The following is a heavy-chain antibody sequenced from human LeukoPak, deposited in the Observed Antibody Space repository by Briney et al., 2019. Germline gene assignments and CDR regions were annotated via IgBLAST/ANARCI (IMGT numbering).Heavy chain of an antibody. J-gene: IGHJ4*02. CDR3: ARDETRRQLYSSSWYLVG. Sequence: ASVKVSCKASGYTFTSYYMHWVRQAPGQGLEWMGIINPSGGSTSYAQKFQGRVTMTRDTSTSTVYMELSSLRSEDTAVYSCARDETRRQLYSSSWYLVGWGQGTLVTVSS. CDR1: GYTFTSYY. V-gene: IGHV1-46*01. CDR2: INPSGGST. D-gene: IGHD6-13*01.